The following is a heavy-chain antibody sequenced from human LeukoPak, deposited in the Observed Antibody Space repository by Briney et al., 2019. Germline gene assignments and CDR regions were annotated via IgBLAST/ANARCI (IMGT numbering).Heavy chain of an antibody. CDR3: ARTWTRGWFDP. D-gene: IGHD1-1*01. CDR2: IYYSGST. CDR1: GGSISSYY. V-gene: IGHV4-59*01. Sequence: KPSETLSLTCTVSGGSISSYYWSWIRQPPGKGLEWIGYIYYSGSTNYNPSLKSRVTISVDTSKNQFSLKLSSVTAADTAVYYCARTWTRGWFDPWGQGILVTVSS. J-gene: IGHJ5*02.